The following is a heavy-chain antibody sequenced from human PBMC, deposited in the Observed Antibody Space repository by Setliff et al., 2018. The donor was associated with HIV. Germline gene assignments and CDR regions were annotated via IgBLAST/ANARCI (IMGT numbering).Heavy chain of an antibody. D-gene: IGHD7-27*01. Sequence: SETLSLTCTVSGASSIYFWGWIRQPPGKGLEWIGSVYYSGSTYYNPSLKSRVTISMDTSKNQFSLKLNSVTAADTAMYYCARVSQDLLGAFDIWGQGTMVT. V-gene: IGHV4-39*07. CDR2: VYYSGST. CDR3: ARVSQDLLGAFDI. J-gene: IGHJ3*02. CDR1: GASSIYF.